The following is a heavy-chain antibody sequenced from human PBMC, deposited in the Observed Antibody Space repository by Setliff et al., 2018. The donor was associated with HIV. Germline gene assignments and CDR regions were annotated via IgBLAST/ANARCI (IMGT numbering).Heavy chain of an antibody. D-gene: IGHD6-13*01. CDR2: INPSDGSA. V-gene: IGHV1-46*01. Sequence: ASVKVSCKASGYTFTSCFLHWVRQAPGQGLEYMGIINPSDGSADYVEKFQDRVTINRDTSTSTVYMEMSILRSEDTAIYYCAKEYHTAATGTRVANYFDYWGQGTLVTVSS. CDR1: GYTFTSCF. CDR3: AKEYHTAATGTRVANYFDY. J-gene: IGHJ4*02.